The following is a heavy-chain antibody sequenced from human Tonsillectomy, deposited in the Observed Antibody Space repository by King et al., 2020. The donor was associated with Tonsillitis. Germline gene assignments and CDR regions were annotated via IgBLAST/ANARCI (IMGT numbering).Heavy chain of an antibody. CDR2: ISAYNDDT. J-gene: IGHJ4*02. Sequence: QLVQSGAEVKKPGASVKVSCKASGYTFSSFGFSWVRQAPGQGLEWMGWISAYNDDTNYAQKFQGRVTMTTDTSTSTAYMELRSLRSDDTAVYYCARDVGYSSSWYGDYWGQGTLVTVSS. CDR1: GYTFSSFG. CDR3: ARDVGYSSSWYGDY. D-gene: IGHD6-13*01. V-gene: IGHV1-18*01.